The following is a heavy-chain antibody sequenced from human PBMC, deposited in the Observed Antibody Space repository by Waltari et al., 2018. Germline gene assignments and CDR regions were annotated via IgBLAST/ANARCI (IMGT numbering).Heavy chain of an antibody. J-gene: IGHJ6*02. V-gene: IGHV1-46*03. CDR3: ARDLGYYYDSSGYYYVGSYYYYGMDV. Sequence: QVQLVQSGAEVKKPGASVKVSCKASGYTFTSYYMHWVRQAPGQGLEWMGIINPSVGSTSYAQKFQGRVTMTRDTSTSTVYMELSSLRSEDTAVYYCARDLGYYYDSSGYYYVGSYYYYGMDVWGQGTTVTVSS. D-gene: IGHD3-22*01. CDR2: INPSVGST. CDR1: GYTFTSYY.